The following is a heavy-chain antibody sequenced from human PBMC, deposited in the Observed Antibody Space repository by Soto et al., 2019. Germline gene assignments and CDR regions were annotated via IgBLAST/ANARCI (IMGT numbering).Heavy chain of an antibody. V-gene: IGHV1-2*02. D-gene: IGHD5-18*01. J-gene: IGHJ3*02. CDR1: GYTFTDYY. CDR3: TRENIENSDGLYDAFDI. CDR2: MNPKSGGA. Sequence: PVASVKVSCKTSGYTFTDYYTHWVRQAPGQGLEWMGWMNPKSGGAYFAQKFQGRVTLTRDTSIGTAYIEVNSLTSDDTAVYFCTRENIENSDGLYDAFDIWGQGTTVTVSS.